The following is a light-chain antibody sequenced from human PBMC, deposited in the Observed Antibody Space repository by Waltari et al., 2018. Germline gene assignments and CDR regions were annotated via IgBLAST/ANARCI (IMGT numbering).Light chain of an antibody. V-gene: IGKV3-11*01. CDR3: QQRSNWRGLT. Sequence: EIVLTQSPATLSLYPGERATLSCRASQSVRSYLAWYQQKPGQAPRLLIYDASNRATGIPARFSGSGSGTDFTLTISSLEPEDFAVYYCQQRSNWRGLTFGGGTKVEIK. J-gene: IGKJ4*01. CDR1: QSVRSY. CDR2: DAS.